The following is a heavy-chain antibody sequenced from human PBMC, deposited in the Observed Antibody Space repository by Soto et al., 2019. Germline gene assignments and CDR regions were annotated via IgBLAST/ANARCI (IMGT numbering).Heavy chain of an antibody. Sequence: SETLSLTCAVSGFSISSGYYWGWIRQPPRKGLEWIGSLYHSVSTYYNPSPKSRVTISVDTSKNQFSLKLISVTAADTAVYYCARENRGTYYHDSSGYYLRGFDPWGQGTLVTVSS. V-gene: IGHV4-38-2*02. J-gene: IGHJ5*02. CDR2: LYHSVST. D-gene: IGHD3-22*01. CDR3: ARENRGTYYHDSSGYYLRGFDP. CDR1: GFSISSGYY.